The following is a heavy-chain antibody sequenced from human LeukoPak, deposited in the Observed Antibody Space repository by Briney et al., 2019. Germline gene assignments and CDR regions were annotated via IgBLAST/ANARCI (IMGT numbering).Heavy chain of an antibody. CDR2: IYYSGST. Sequence: SETLSLTCTVSGGSISSSSYYWGWIRQPPGKGLEWIGSIYYSGSTYYNPSLKSRVTISVDPSKNQYSLMLSSVTAADTAVYYCARHAGYSYGYAYYYYYMDVWGKGTTVTVSS. D-gene: IGHD5-18*01. CDR3: ARHAGYSYGYAYYYYYMDV. CDR1: GGSISSSSYY. V-gene: IGHV4-39*01. J-gene: IGHJ6*03.